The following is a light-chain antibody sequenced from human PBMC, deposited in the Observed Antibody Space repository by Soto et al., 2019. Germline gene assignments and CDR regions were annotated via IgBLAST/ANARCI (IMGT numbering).Light chain of an antibody. Sequence: IVLTQPPGTLHLNTGERATLSCRASQTITSNFLAWYQLKPAQAPRLLIYGASSRATGIPDRFTGSGSGTDFTLTISRLEPEDFAVYYCQQYGSSSTFGQGTRLEI. J-gene: IGKJ5*01. V-gene: IGKV3-20*01. CDR1: QTITSNF. CDR3: QQYGSSST. CDR2: GAS.